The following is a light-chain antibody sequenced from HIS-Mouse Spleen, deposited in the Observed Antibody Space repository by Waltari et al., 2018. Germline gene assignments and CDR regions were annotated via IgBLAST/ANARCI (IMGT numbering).Light chain of an antibody. Sequence: GQRVTTPCSGNSPNIGSNYVYWYQQLPGTAPKLLIYRNNQRPSGVPDRFSGSKSGTSASLAISGLRSEDEADYYCAAWDDSLSGPVFGGGTKLTVL. CDR2: RNN. V-gene: IGLV1-47*01. CDR1: SPNIGSNY. CDR3: AAWDDSLSGPV. J-gene: IGLJ2*01.